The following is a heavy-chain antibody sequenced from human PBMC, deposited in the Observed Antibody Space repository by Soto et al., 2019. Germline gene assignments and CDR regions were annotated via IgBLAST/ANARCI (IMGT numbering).Heavy chain of an antibody. D-gene: IGHD2-21*02. Sequence: PSETLSLTCTVSGGSISSSSYYWGWIRQPPGKRLEWIGYLYNSGSTVYNPSLKSRVTISVDTSKNQFSLKLNSVTAADTAVYYCARDLWGYCGTDCYPLDVWGQGTTVTVSS. J-gene: IGHJ6*02. CDR1: GGSISSSSYY. V-gene: IGHV4-39*07. CDR2: LYNSGST. CDR3: ARDLWGYCGTDCYPLDV.